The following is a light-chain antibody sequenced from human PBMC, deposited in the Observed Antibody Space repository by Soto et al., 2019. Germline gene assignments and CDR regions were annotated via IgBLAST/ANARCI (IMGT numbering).Light chain of an antibody. CDR3: ASHTASNTWV. Sequence: QSALTQAASASGSPGQSITISCTGTSNDIGAYNRVSWYQQHPGKVPQVMIYEVTNRPSGVSTRFSGFKSGNTAFLTISGLQTEDEDHYYCASHTASNTWVFGGGTKLTVL. CDR2: EVT. CDR1: SNDIGAYNR. J-gene: IGLJ3*02. V-gene: IGLV2-14*01.